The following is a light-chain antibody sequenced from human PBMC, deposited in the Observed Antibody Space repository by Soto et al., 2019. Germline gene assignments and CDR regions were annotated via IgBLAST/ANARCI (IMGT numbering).Light chain of an antibody. CDR2: GAS. CDR3: QQYGSSPFT. CDR1: QSVSSSY. Sequence: EIVLTQSPGTLYLSPGERATLSCRASQSVSSSYLAWYQQKPGQAPRLLIYGASSRATGIPDRFSGSGSGTDLTLTISRLEPEDFAVYYCQQYGSSPFTFGGGTKVEIK. V-gene: IGKV3-20*01. J-gene: IGKJ4*01.